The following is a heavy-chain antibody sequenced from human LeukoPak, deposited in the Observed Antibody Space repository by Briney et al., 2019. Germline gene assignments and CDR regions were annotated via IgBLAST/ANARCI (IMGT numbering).Heavy chain of an antibody. CDR1: GFTFSSYE. D-gene: IGHD6-19*01. CDR3: ARDQRKPRIAVAGTKVMDV. Sequence: PGGSLRLSCAASGFTFSSYEINWVRQAPGKGLEWVSYISSSGSTIYYADSVKGRFIISRDNAKNSLYLQMNSLRAEDTAVYYCARDQRKPRIAVAGTKVMDVWGQGTTVTVSS. V-gene: IGHV3-48*03. CDR2: ISSSGSTI. J-gene: IGHJ6*02.